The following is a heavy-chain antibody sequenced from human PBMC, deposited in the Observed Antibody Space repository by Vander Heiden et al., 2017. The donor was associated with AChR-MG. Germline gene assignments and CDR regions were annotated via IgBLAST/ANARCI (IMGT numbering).Heavy chain of an antibody. CDR3: ARGPRYTYGDYGPYNWFDP. V-gene: IGHV4-59*12. Sequence: QVQLQESGPGLVKPSETLSLTCTVSGGSISSYYWSWIRQPPGKGLEWIGYIYYSGSTNYNPSLKRRVTISVDTSKNQFSLKLSSVTAAETAVYYCARGPRYTYGDYGPYNWFDPWGQGTLVTVSS. J-gene: IGHJ5*02. CDR2: IYYSGST. D-gene: IGHD4-17*01. CDR1: GGSISSYY.